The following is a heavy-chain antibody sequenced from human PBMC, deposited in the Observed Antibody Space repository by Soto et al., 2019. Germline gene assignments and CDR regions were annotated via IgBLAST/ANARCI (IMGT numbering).Heavy chain of an antibody. CDR3: ARISYWVKDY. CDR1: GASLSSGSYY. V-gene: IGHV4-61*01. Sequence: KPXGTLSLTCTVSGASLSSGSYYWSWIRQPPGKGLEWIGYFYYTGTTKYNPSLESRVTISADTSKNQFSLNLTSVAAADTAVYYCARISYWVKDYWGQGALVTVSS. D-gene: IGHD2-8*02. CDR2: FYYTGTT. J-gene: IGHJ4*02.